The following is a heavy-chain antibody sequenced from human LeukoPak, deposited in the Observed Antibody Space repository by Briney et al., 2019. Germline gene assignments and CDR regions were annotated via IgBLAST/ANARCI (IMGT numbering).Heavy chain of an antibody. V-gene: IGHV1-69*13. CDR3: ARGKVRGVGSFDY. CDR2: IIPIFGTA. J-gene: IGHJ4*02. Sequence: SVKVSCKASGGTFSSYAISWVRQAPGQGLEWMGGIIPIFGTANYAQKFQGRVTITADESTSTAYVELSSLRSEDTAVYYCARGKVRGVGSFDYWGQGTLVTVSS. CDR1: GGTFSSYA. D-gene: IGHD3-10*01.